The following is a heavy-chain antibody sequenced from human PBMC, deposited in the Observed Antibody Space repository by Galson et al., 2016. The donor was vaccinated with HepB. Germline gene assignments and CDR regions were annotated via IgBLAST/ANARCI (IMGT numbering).Heavy chain of an antibody. D-gene: IGHD3-3*01. Sequence: SLRLSCAASGFTLSNYVMSWVRQAPGKGLEWVSGISDSDGSTNYAGSVKGRFTISRDNSKNTLYLQMNSLRAEDTAVYYCAKDGSSSLRFLDLGRRKNYGMEVWGQGTTVTVSS. V-gene: IGHV3-23*01. CDR2: ISDSDGST. CDR3: AKDGSSSLRFLDLGRRKNYGMEV. J-gene: IGHJ6*02. CDR1: GFTLSNYV.